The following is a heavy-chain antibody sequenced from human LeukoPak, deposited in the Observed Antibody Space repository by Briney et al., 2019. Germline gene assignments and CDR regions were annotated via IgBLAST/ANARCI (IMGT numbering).Heavy chain of an antibody. Sequence: GESLKISCKDSGYSFTNYWIAWVRQMPGKGLEWMGIIHPGDSDTRYSPSFQGQVTISADKSISTAYLQWSSLKASDTAMYYCAKMPATVGPFDYWGQGTMVTVSS. V-gene: IGHV5-51*01. J-gene: IGHJ4*02. CDR1: GYSFTNYW. CDR2: IHPGDSDT. CDR3: AKMPATVGPFDY. D-gene: IGHD4-17*01.